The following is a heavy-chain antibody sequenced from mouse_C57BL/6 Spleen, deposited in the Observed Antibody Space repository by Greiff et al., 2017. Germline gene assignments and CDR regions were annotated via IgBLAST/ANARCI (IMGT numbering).Heavy chain of an antibody. CDR1: GYTFTSYW. J-gene: IGHJ3*01. CDR2: IHPNSGST. V-gene: IGHV1-64*01. CDR3: ARRDSSGYGGFY. D-gene: IGHD3-2*02. Sequence: VQLQQPGAELVKPGASVKLSCKASGYTFTSYWMHWVKQRPGQGLEWIGMIHPNSGSTNYNEKFKSKATLTVDKSSSTAYMQLSSLTSEDSAVYYCARRDSSGYGGFYWGQGTLVTGSA.